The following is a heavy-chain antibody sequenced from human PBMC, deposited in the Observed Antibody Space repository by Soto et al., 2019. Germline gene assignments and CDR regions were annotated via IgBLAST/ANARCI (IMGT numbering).Heavy chain of an antibody. CDR3: ARDLGYYASDGYFDY. J-gene: IGHJ4*02. V-gene: IGHV3-11*01. D-gene: IGHD3-22*01. CDR2: ISISGDVI. CDR1: GFTFSDYY. Sequence: SXGSLRVTCAASGFTFSDYYMSWIRQAPGKGLEWVSYISISGDVIYYADSVKGRFTISRDNAKNSLYLQLNSLRAEDTAVYYCARDLGYYASDGYFDYWGQGTVVTVSS.